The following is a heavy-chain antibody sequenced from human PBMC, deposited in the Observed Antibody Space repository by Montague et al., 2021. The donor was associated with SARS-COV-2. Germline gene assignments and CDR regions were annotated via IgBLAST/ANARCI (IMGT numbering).Heavy chain of an antibody. V-gene: IGHV6-1*01. J-gene: IGHJ4*02. CDR2: TYYRSKWHN. Sequence: CVISGDSVSSNSAAWNWIRQSPSRGLEWLGRTYYRSKWHNDCAVSVKSRITINPDTSKNQFSLQLKSVTPEDTAVYYCARGWVATIPHMDNWGQGSLVIVSS. CDR1: GDSVSSNSAA. CDR3: ARGWVATIPHMDN. D-gene: IGHD5-12*01.